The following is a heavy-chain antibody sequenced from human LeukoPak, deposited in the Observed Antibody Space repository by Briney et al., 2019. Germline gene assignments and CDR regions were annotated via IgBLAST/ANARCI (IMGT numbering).Heavy chain of an antibody. CDR3: ARVWAAAGTFGDY. CDR2: MNPNSGNT. D-gene: IGHD6-13*01. CDR1: GYTFTSYD. V-gene: IGHV1-8*01. Sequence: ASVTVSCKASGYTFTSYDINWVRQATGQGLEWMGWMNPNSGNTGYAQKFQGRVTMTRNTSISTAYMELSSLRSEDTAAYYCARVWAAAGTFGDYWGQGTLVTVSS. J-gene: IGHJ4*02.